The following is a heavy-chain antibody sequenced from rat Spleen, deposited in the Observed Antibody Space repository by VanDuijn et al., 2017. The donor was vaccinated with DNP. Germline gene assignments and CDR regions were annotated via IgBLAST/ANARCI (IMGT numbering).Heavy chain of an antibody. CDR3: AREATEALYWYFDF. V-gene: IGHV5-29*01. Sequence: EVLLVESDGGLVQPGRSLKLSCAASGFIFSNYWMTWIRQAPTKGLEWVATISYDGSSTYYRDSVKGRFTISRDNAKSTLYLQMDSLRSEDTATYYCAREATEALYWYFDFWGPGTMVTVSS. CDR1: GFIFSNYW. J-gene: IGHJ1*01. D-gene: IGHD1-11*01. CDR2: ISYDGSST.